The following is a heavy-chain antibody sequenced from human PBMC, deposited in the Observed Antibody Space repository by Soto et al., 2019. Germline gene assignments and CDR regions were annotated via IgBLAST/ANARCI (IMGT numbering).Heavy chain of an antibody. Sequence: ASVKVCCKASGYTLTSYYMHWVRQAPGQGLEWMGIINPSGGSTSYAQKFQGRVTMTRDTSTSTVYMELSSLRSEDTAVYYCAREEGHFGSYPGIAAAGKGAYYYYYGMDVWGHGTTVTVSS. V-gene: IGHV1-46*01. CDR1: GYTLTSYY. J-gene: IGHJ6*02. CDR3: AREEGHFGSYPGIAAAGKGAYYYYYGMDV. CDR2: INPSGGST. D-gene: IGHD6-13*01.